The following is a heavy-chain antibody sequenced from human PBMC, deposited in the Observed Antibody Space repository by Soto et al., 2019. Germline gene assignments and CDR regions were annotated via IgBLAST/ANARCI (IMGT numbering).Heavy chain of an antibody. CDR2: ISWNGGTI. Sequence: GGSLRLSCAASGFTVDDYAMHWVRQAPGKGLEWVSGISWNGGTIGYADSVKGRFSISRDTAKNSLYLQMNSLRPDDTALYYCAKATGVVVEAAIFDIWGQGTMVTVSS. CDR1: GFTVDDYA. CDR3: AKATGVVVEAAIFDI. V-gene: IGHV3-9*01. D-gene: IGHD2-15*01. J-gene: IGHJ3*02.